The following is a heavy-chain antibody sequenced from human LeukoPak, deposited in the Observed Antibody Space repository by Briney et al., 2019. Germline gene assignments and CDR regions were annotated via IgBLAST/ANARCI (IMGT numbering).Heavy chain of an antibody. V-gene: IGHV3-7*01. Sequence: GGSLRLSCAASGFTFSTYWMTWVRQAPGKGLEWVANTKPDGSETYYVDSVRGRFTISRDNAKNSLYLQMNSLRADDTAVYYCAREIRFLEWLASYYYYGMDVWGQGTTVTVSS. CDR1: GFTFSTYW. J-gene: IGHJ6*02. D-gene: IGHD3-3*01. CDR3: AREIRFLEWLASYYYYGMDV. CDR2: TKPDGSET.